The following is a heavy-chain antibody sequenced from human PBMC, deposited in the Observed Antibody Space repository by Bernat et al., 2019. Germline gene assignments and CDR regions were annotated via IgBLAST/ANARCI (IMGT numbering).Heavy chain of an antibody. V-gene: IGHV3-33*01. CDR2: IWYDGSNK. CDR1: GFTFSSYG. D-gene: IGHD5-24*01. CDR3: AREDGYNLSSFDY. J-gene: IGHJ4*02. Sequence: QVQLVESGGGVVQPGRSLRLSCAASGFTFSSYGMHRVRQAPGKGLEWVAVIWYDGSNKYYADSVKGRFTISRDNSKNTLYLQMNSLRAEDTAVYYCAREDGYNLSSFDYWGQGTLVTVSS.